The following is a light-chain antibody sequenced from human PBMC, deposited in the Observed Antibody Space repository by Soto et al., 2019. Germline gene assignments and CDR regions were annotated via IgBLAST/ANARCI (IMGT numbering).Light chain of an antibody. CDR2: DAS. CDR3: QQLNSYPFT. J-gene: IGKJ5*01. V-gene: IGKV1-5*01. CDR1: QSISNW. Sequence: DIQMTQSPSTLSASVGARVTITCRASQSISNWLAWYQQKPGKAPKLLIYDASSLESGVPSRFSGSGSGTEFTLTISSLQPDDFATYYCQQLNSYPFTFGQGTRLEIK.